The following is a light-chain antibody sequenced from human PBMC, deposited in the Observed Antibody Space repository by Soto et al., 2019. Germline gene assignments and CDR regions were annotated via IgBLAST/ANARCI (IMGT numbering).Light chain of an antibody. Sequence: DIQMTQSPSSLSASVGDRVSITCRASQSISSYLNWYRQKPGKAPKLLIYGSSTLQSGVPSRFSGSGSGTDFTLTISTLQPADFATYYCQQSFSTPYTFSQGTIVEVK. CDR1: QSISSY. CDR2: GSS. J-gene: IGKJ2*01. CDR3: QQSFSTPYT. V-gene: IGKV1-39*01.